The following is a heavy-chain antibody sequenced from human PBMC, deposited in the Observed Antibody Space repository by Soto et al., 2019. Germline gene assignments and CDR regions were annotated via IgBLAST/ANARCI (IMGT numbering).Heavy chain of an antibody. CDR1: GGSMKSYY. J-gene: IGHJ4*02. D-gene: IGHD2-15*01. CDR2: IYYSGST. Sequence: PSETLYLTCTVSGGSMKSYYGSWIRQPQGKGLEWIGYIYYSGSTNYNPSLKSRVTISVDTSKNQFSLKLSSVTAADTAVYYCARLVVAASDYFDYWGQGTLVTVSS. CDR3: ARLVVAASDYFDY. V-gene: IGHV4-59*08.